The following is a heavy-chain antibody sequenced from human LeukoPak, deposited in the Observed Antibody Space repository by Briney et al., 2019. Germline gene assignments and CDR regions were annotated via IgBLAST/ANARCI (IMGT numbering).Heavy chain of an antibody. CDR1: GFTFSSYS. CDR3: AKDTGRYNSSWFLEWGLDY. D-gene: IGHD6-13*01. V-gene: IGHV3-21*01. Sequence: GGSLRLSCAASGFTFSSYSMNWVRQAPGKGLEWVSSISSSSSYIYYADSVKGRFTISRDNSKNTLYLQMNSLRAEDTAVYYCAKDTGRYNSSWFLEWGLDYWGQGTLVTVSS. CDR2: ISSSSSYI. J-gene: IGHJ4*02.